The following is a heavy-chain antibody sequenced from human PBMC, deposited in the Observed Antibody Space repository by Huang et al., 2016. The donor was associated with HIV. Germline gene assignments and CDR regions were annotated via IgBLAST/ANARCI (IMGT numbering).Heavy chain of an antibody. Sequence: QVQLVQSGAEVKKPGASVKVSCKASRYTFTSYAMHWVRQAPGQRLEWMGWLNGGNGNTKYSQKFQGRFTITRDTSASTAYMELSSLRSEDTAVYYCAKGGYCSGDMCSYNWFDPWGQGTLVTVSS. D-gene: IGHD2-15*01. V-gene: IGHV1-3*01. CDR2: LNGGNGNT. CDR3: AKGGYCSGDMCSYNWFDP. CDR1: RYTFTSYA. J-gene: IGHJ5*02.